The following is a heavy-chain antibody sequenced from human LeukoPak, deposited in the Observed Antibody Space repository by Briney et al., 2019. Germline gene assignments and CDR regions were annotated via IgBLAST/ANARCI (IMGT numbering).Heavy chain of an antibody. CDR1: GGSFSGYY. V-gene: IGHV4-34*01. Sequence: SETLSLTCAVYGGSFSGYYWSWIRQPPGKGLEWIGEINHSGSTNYNPSLKSRVTMSADPSQNQFSLRLMSVTAADTAVYYCATRTYRAHFDHWGQGTLVTVSS. D-gene: IGHD4/OR15-4a*01. CDR3: ATRTYRAHFDH. CDR2: INHSGST. J-gene: IGHJ4*02.